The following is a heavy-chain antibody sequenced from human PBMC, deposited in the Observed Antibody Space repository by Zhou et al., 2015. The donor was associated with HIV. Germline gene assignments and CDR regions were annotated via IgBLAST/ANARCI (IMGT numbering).Heavy chain of an antibody. J-gene: IGHJ4*02. V-gene: IGHV3-23*01. D-gene: IGHD2-8*02. CDR2: ISGSGGST. CDR1: GFTFSSYA. CDR3: ARDTGVDGYSSGSFDY. Sequence: EVQLLESGGGLVQPGGSLRLSCAASGFTFSSYAMSWVRQAPGKGLEWVSAISGSGGSTYYADSVKGRFTVSRDNSNSKLFLQLSSLRAEDTALYYCARDTGVDGYSSGSFDYWGQGTLVTVSS.